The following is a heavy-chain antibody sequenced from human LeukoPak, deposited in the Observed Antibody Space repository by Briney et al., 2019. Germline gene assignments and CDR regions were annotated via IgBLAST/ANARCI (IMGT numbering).Heavy chain of an antibody. V-gene: IGHV4-34*01. D-gene: IGHD3-10*01. CDR2: INHSGST. CDR3: ARGRRIYYGSGGYFGPRARFDP. J-gene: IGHJ5*02. CDR1: GGSFSGYY. Sequence: SETLSLTCAVYGGSFSGYYWSWIRQPPGKGLEWIGEINHSGSTNYNPSLKSRVTISVDTSENQFSLKLSSVTAADTAVYYCARGRRIYYGSGGYFGPRARFDPWGQGTLVTVSS.